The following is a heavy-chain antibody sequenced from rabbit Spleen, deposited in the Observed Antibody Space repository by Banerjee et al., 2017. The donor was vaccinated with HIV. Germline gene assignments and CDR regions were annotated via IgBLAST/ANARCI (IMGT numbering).Heavy chain of an antibody. Sequence: EESGGDLVKPDGSLTLTCTASGLSFSNSYWIFWVRQAPGKGLEWIACIGGGRSGTTYYASWAKGRFTISKTSSTTVTLQMTSLTAADTATYFCARDLDDVIGWNFGWWGPGTLVTVS. CDR3: ARDLDDVIGWNFGW. J-gene: IGHJ6*01. D-gene: IGHD4-1*01. CDR1: GLSFSNSYW. CDR2: IGGGRSGTT. V-gene: IGHV1S45*01.